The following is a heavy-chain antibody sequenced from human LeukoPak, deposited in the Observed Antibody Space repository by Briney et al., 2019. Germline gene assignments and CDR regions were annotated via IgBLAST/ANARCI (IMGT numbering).Heavy chain of an antibody. CDR2: IYYSGST. CDR3: AVADADYYDSSGYYYFDH. Sequence: SETLSLTCTVSGGSISSSSYYWGWIRQPPGKGLEWIGSIYYSGSTYYNPSLKSRVTISVDTSKNQFSLKLSSVTAADTAVYYCAVADADYYDSSGYYYFDHWGQGTLVTVSS. D-gene: IGHD3-22*01. V-gene: IGHV4-39*01. CDR1: GGSISSSSYY. J-gene: IGHJ4*02.